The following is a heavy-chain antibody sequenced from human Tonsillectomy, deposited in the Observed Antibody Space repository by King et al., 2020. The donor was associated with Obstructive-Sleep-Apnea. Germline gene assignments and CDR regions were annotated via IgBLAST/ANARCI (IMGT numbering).Heavy chain of an antibody. V-gene: IGHV3-30-3*01. D-gene: IGHD1-26*01. J-gene: IGHJ4*02. CDR2: VSYDASDT. CDR1: GFTFSSYA. Sequence: VQLVESGGGVVQPGRSLRLSCAASGFTFSSYAIHWVRQSPGKGLEWVALVSYDASDTYYADYVKGRFTISRDNSRNTLYLQMNSLGTEDTAVYYCAGDLGGSYPLGPFDLWGQGTLVTVST. CDR3: AGDLGGSYPLGPFDL.